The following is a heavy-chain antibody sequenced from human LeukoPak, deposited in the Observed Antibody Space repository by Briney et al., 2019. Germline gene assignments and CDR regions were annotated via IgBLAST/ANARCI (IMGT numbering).Heavy chain of an antibody. J-gene: IGHJ4*02. CDR3: AQDSDGYSN. CDR1: GFTFRSAW. D-gene: IGHD5-18*01. CDR2: IKEDGTKD. Sequence: GGSLRLSCAASGFTFRSAWMGWLRQAPGKGLEWVANIKEDGTKDYYVDAVKGRFTISRDNAKNSLYLQMNYLRAEDTAVYYCAQDSDGYSNWGQGTLVTVSS. V-gene: IGHV3-7*01.